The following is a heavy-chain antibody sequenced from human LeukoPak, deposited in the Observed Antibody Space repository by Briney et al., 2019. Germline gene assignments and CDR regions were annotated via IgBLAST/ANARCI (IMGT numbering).Heavy chain of an antibody. CDR2: ISGSGDSK. V-gene: IGHV3-23*01. D-gene: IGHD3-10*01. CDR3: AKRTAPGRPEYFDY. CDR1: GFTFSTYA. Sequence: PGGSLRLSCAASGFTFSTYAVHWVRQAPGEGLEWVSGISGSGDSKYYADSVMGRFIISRDNSKNTVNLQMNSLRAEDTAVYYCAKRTAPGRPEYFDYWGQGTLVTVSS. J-gene: IGHJ4*02.